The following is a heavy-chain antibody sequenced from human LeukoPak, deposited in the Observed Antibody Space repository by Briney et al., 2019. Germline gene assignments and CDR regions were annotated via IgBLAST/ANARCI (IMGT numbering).Heavy chain of an antibody. D-gene: IGHD1-14*01. CDR1: GYPLTSFY. J-gene: IGHJ4*02. V-gene: IGHV1-46*01. CDR2: INPSSGSA. Sequence: ASVKVSCKASGYPLTSFYIQWMRQAPGQGLEWMGIINPSSGSATYAQKFQGRVTMTRDTSTSTVYMELSSLRSDDTAVYYCARDPETGYHPKNFFAYWGQGTLVTVSS. CDR3: ARDPETGYHPKNFFAY.